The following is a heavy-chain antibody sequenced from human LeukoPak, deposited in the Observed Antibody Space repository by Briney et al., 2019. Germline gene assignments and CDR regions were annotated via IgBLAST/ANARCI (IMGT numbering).Heavy chain of an antibody. J-gene: IGHJ3*02. V-gene: IGHV3-48*01. CDR3: ARDSPQALAILHAFDI. D-gene: IGHD5-12*01. CDR1: GFTFSSYT. CDR2: ISSSSSTI. Sequence: PGGSLRLSCAASGFTFSSYTMNWVRQAPGKGLEWVSKISSSSSTIYYADSVKGRFTISRDKAKNSLYLQMNSLRAEDTAVYYCARDSPQALAILHAFDIWGHGTMVTVSS.